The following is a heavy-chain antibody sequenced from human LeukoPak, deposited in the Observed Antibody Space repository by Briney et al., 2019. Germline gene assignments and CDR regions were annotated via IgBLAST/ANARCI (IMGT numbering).Heavy chain of an antibody. Sequence: GGSLRLSCAAAGFTFDDYAMRWVRQAPGKGLEWVSGISWNSGSIGYADSVKGRFTISRDNAKNSLYLQMNSLRAEDTALYYCAKDYGSGSPFDYWSQGTLVTVSS. CDR2: ISWNSGSI. D-gene: IGHD3-10*01. J-gene: IGHJ4*02. CDR1: GFTFDDYA. CDR3: AKDYGSGSPFDY. V-gene: IGHV3-9*01.